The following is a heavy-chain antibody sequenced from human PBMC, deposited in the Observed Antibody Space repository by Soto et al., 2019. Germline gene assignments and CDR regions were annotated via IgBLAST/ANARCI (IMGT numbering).Heavy chain of an antibody. Sequence: PGGSLRLSCAASGFTFSSYSMNWVRQAPGKGLEWVSSISSSSSYIYYADSVKGRFTISRDNAKNSLYLQMNSLRAEDTAVYYCARDPVDIVATIFGYLDDSGQGTLV. CDR1: GFTFSSYS. D-gene: IGHD5-12*01. CDR3: ARDPVDIVATIFGYLDD. J-gene: IGHJ4*02. V-gene: IGHV3-21*01. CDR2: ISSSSSYI.